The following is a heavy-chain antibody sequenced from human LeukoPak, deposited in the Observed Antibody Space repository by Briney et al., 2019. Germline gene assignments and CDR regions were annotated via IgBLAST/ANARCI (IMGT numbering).Heavy chain of an antibody. CDR1: GFTFSSYA. Sequence: GGSLRLSCAASGFTFSSYAMSWVRQAPGKGLEWVSAIGGSGGSTYYADSVKGRFTISSDNSKNTLYLQMNSLRAEDTAVYYCAKGGVRGYSTPPRNGFDYWGQGTLVTVSS. CDR3: AKGGVRGYSTPPRNGFDY. J-gene: IGHJ4*02. CDR2: IGGSGGST. D-gene: IGHD5-18*01. V-gene: IGHV3-23*01.